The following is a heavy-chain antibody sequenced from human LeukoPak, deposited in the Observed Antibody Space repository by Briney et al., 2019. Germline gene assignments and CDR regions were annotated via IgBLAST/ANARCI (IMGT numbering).Heavy chain of an antibody. V-gene: IGHV3-48*01. CDR1: GFTLSRYS. CDR3: ARDRSGDDGFWSVYYTNCFDP. CDR2: ISSSGSTE. Sequence: QTGGSLRLSCAGSGFTLSRYSMNWVRQAPGKGLEWVSYISSSGSTEYYADSVKGRFTISRDNAKNSLYLQMNSLRAEDTAVYYCARDRSGDDGFWSVYYTNCFDPWGQGTLVTVSS. D-gene: IGHD3-3*01. J-gene: IGHJ5*02.